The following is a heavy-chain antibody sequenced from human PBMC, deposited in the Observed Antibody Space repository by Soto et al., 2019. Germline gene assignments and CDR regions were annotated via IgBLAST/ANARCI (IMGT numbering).Heavy chain of an antibody. V-gene: IGHV1-18*01. CDR3: ARSPRISRAGDV. CDR2: INPYTGNT. CDR1: GYSFITHG. J-gene: IGHJ6*04. Sequence: QVEMVQSGAEVKKPGASVNVSCKTSGYSFITHGISWVRQAPGQGLKWMGWINPYTGNTNYAQSINGRVTMTTDRSTSTAYMELRRLTSDDTALYYCARSPRISRAGDVWGKGTAVTVSS.